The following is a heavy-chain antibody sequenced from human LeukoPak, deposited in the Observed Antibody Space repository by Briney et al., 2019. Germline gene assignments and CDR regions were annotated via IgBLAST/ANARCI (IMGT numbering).Heavy chain of an antibody. Sequence: ASVKVSCKASGGTFSSYAISWVRQAPGQGLEWMGRVIPILGIANYAQKFQGRVTITADKSTSTAYMELSSLRSEDTAVYYCARKEHVVEMARQAQGHDALDIWGQGTMVTVSS. CDR2: VIPILGIA. V-gene: IGHV1-69*04. D-gene: IGHD5-24*01. J-gene: IGHJ3*02. CDR1: GGTFSSYA. CDR3: ARKEHVVEMARQAQGHDALDI.